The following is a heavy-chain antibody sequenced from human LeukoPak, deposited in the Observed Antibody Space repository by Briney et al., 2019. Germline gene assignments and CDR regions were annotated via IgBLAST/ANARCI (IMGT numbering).Heavy chain of an antibody. J-gene: IGHJ4*02. Sequence: GGSLRLSCAASGFTFSSYGMHWVRQAPGKGLEWVALIWYDGSKKYYADSVKGRFTFSRDNSKNTFSLQMNSLRAEDTALYYCARGHGYNFQFFDYWGQGTLVTVSS. CDR3: ARGHGYNFQFFDY. CDR2: IWYDGSKK. D-gene: IGHD5-24*01. CDR1: GFTFSSYG. V-gene: IGHV3-33*01.